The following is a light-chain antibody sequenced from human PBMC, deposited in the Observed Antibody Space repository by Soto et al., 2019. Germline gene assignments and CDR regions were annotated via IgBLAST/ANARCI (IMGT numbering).Light chain of an antibody. CDR2: DVT. V-gene: IGLV2-14*03. CDR1: SSDVGGYNY. CDR3: SSYTITSTR. J-gene: IGLJ2*01. Sequence: QSVLTQPASVSGSPGQSITISCTGTSSDVGGYNYVSWYQQHPGKAPKLMIYDVTNRPSGVSNRFSGSKSGNTASLTISGLQAEDEADYSCSSYTITSTRFGGGTKVTVL.